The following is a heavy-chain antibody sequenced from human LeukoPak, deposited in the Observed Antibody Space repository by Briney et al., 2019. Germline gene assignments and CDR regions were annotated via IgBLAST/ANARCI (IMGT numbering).Heavy chain of an antibody. CDR3: ARQGVASDYFDY. V-gene: IGHV4-59*08. J-gene: IGHJ4*02. Sequence: WIGYIYYSGSTNYNPSLKSRVTISVDTSKNQFSLKLSSVTAADTAVYYCARQGVASDYFDYWGQGTLVTVSS. CDR2: IYYSGST. D-gene: IGHD3-3*01.